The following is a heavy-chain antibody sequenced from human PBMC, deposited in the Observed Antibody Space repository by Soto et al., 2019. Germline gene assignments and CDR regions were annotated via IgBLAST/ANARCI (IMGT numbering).Heavy chain of an antibody. D-gene: IGHD3-9*01. CDR3: ARHIHNLGFDILTGYFGFGPVDGEFDY. J-gene: IGHJ4*02. V-gene: IGHV4-39*01. CDR2: IDYSGNI. Sequence: SETLSLTCNASGGSITSSGSAWGWIRHSPGKGLEWIGTIDYSGNIYYIPSLKSRITISVDTSKNQISLKLSSVTAADTAVYYCARHIHNLGFDILTGYFGFGPVDGEFDYWGQGTLVT. CDR1: GGSITSSGSA.